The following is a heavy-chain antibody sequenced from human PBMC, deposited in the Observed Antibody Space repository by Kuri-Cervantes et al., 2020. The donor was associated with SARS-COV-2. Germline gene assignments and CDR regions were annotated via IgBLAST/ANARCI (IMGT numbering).Heavy chain of an antibody. CDR3: AREQRDATFFGY. V-gene: IGHV1-69*11. Sequence: SVKVSCKASGYTFTSYGISWVRQAPGQGLEWMGRIIPILGTANYAQRFQGRVTITADESTSTAYMELSSLRSEDTAVYYCAREQRDATFFGYWGQGTLVTVSS. D-gene: IGHD6-25*01. CDR2: IIPILGTA. J-gene: IGHJ4*02. CDR1: GYTFTSYG.